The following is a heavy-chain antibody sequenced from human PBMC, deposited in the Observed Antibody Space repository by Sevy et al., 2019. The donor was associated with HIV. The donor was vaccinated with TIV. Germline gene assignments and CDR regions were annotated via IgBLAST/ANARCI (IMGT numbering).Heavy chain of an antibody. D-gene: IGHD2-8*01. CDR2: IKQDGSEK. CDR3: ARDPHCIFGVCYATFDY. Sequence: GSLRLSCAASGFTFSTYWMSWVRQAPGKGLEWVASIKQDGSEKFYVDSVKGRFTISRDNAKNSLSLQMNSLRAEDTAVFYCARDPHCIFGVCYATFDYWGQGILVTVSS. V-gene: IGHV3-7*01. J-gene: IGHJ4*02. CDR1: GFTFSTYW.